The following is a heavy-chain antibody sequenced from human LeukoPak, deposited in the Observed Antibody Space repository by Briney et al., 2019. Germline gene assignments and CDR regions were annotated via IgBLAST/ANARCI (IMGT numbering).Heavy chain of an antibody. J-gene: IGHJ3*02. CDR2: IIPIFGTA. Sequence: SVTVSCTASGYTFTGYYMHWVRQAPGQGLEWMGGIIPIFGTANYAQKFQGRVTITADESASTAYMELSSLRSEDTAVYYCARGRPYAFDIWGQGTMVTVSS. CDR1: GYTFTGYY. V-gene: IGHV1-69*13. CDR3: ARGRPYAFDI.